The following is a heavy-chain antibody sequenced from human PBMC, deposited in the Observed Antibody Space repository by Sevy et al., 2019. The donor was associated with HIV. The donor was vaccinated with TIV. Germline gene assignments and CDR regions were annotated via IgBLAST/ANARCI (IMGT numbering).Heavy chain of an antibody. J-gene: IGHJ4*02. CDR1: GFTFSNYA. V-gene: IGHV3-23*01. Sequence: GGSLRLSCAASGFTFSNYAMTWVRQAPGKGLEWVSTISFNDYKYYTDSVRGRFSISRDNSMNTVFLQMSSLRSEDTAVYYCASGRHHWPTDYWGPGTLVTVSS. CDR3: ASGRHHWPTDY. D-gene: IGHD1-1*01. CDR2: ISFNDYK.